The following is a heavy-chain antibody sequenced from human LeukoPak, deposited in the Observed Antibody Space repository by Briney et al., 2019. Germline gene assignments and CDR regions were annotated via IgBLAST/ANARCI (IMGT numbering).Heavy chain of an antibody. V-gene: IGHV3-23*01. CDR3: ARSGRITMIVVVRLIDY. CDR1: GFTFSSYA. CDR2: ISGSGGST. D-gene: IGHD3-22*01. Sequence: GGFLRLSCEASGFTFSSYAMSWVRQAPGKGLEWVSAISGSGGSTYYADSVKGRFTISRDNSKNTLYLQMNSLRAEDTAVYYCARSGRITMIVVVRLIDYWGQGTLVTVSS. J-gene: IGHJ4*02.